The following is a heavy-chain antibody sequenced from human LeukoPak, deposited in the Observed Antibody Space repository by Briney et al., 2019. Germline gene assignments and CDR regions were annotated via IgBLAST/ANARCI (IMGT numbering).Heavy chain of an antibody. V-gene: IGHV4-4*02. Sequence: SETLSLTCAVSGDSINSPNWWTWVRQTPGKGLEWIGSIYHGGSTYYNPSLRSRVIVSVDTSKNHFSLKMSSVTAADTAVYYCARDLASCAGDCYSDGFDYWGQGALVTVSS. D-gene: IGHD2-21*02. CDR3: ARDLASCAGDCYSDGFDY. CDR2: IYHGGST. J-gene: IGHJ4*02. CDR1: GDSINSPNW.